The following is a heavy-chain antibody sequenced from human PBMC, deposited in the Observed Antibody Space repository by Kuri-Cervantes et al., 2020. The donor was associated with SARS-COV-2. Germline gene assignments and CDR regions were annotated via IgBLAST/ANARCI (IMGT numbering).Heavy chain of an antibody. D-gene: IGHD1-7*01. CDR2: FDPEDGET. CDR1: GYTLTELS. J-gene: IGHJ5*02. CDR3: ARDGAAGTTYNWFDP. V-gene: IGHV1-24*01. Sequence: ASVKVSYKVSGYTLTELSMHWVRQAPGKGLEWMGGFDPEDGETIYAQKFQGRVTMTTDTSTSTAYMELRSLRSDDTAVYYCARDGAAGTTYNWFDPWGQGTLVTVSS.